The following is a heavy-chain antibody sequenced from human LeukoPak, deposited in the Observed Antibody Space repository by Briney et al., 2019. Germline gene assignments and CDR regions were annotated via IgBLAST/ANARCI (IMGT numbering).Heavy chain of an antibody. CDR1: GFTFSSYA. Sequence: PGGSLRLSCAASGFTFSSYAMSWVRQAPGKGLEWVSVIYSGGSTYYADSVKGRFTISRDNSKNTLYLQMNSLRAEDTAVYYCAREPPELGAFDIWGQGTMVTVSS. V-gene: IGHV3-66*01. J-gene: IGHJ3*02. CDR3: AREPPELGAFDI. CDR2: IYSGGST. D-gene: IGHD6-13*01.